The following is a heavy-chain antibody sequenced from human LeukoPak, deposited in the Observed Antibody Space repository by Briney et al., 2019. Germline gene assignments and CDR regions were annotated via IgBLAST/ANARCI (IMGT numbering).Heavy chain of an antibody. CDR1: GFTFSSYE. CDR3: ARDSGRNYRGAFDI. Sequence: GGSLRLSCAASGFTFSSYEMNWVRQAPGKGLEWVSYISSSGSTIYYADSVKGRFTISRDNAKNSLYLQMNSLRAVDTAVYYCARDSGRNYRGAFDIWGQGTMVTVSS. CDR2: ISSSGSTI. V-gene: IGHV3-48*03. J-gene: IGHJ3*02. D-gene: IGHD4-23*01.